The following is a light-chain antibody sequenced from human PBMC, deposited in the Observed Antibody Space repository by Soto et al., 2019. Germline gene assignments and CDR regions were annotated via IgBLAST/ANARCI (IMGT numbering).Light chain of an antibody. CDR3: HQYNSYSYT. CDR2: DAS. Sequence: DIQMTQSPSTLSASVGDRVTITCRAIQSISSWLAWYQQKPGKAPKLLLYDASSLESGVPSRFSGRGSGTEFTLTISSLQPDDFATYYCHQYNSYSYTFGQGTKLEIK. CDR1: QSISSW. J-gene: IGKJ2*01. V-gene: IGKV1-5*01.